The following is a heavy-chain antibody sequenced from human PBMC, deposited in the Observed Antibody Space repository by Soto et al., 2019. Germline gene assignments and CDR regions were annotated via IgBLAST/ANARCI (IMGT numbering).Heavy chain of an antibody. CDR1: GYTFTSYY. V-gene: IGHV1-46*03. J-gene: IGHJ4*02. CDR3: ARSLYYDILTGYYNVGDYFDY. Sequence: ASVKVSCKASGYTFTSYYMHWVRQAPGQGLEWMGIINPSGGSTSYAQKFQGRVTMTRDTSTSTVYMELSSLRSEDTAVYYCARSLYYDILTGYYNVGDYFDYWGQGTLVTVSS. D-gene: IGHD3-9*01. CDR2: INPSGGST.